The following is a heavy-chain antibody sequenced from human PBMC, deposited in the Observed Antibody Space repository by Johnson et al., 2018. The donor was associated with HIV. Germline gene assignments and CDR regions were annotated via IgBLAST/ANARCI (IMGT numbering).Heavy chain of an antibody. Sequence: VQLVESGGGLVQPGGSLRLSCAASGFTFSSYWMSWVRQAPGKGLEWVANIKQDGSEKYYVDSVKGRITISTDNAKNSLYLLMNTLVAEDAAVYYCARVLAYCGGYCSPGAFDIWGQGTMVTVSS. CDR1: GFTFSSYW. CDR3: ARVLAYCGGYCSPGAFDI. J-gene: IGHJ3*02. V-gene: IGHV3-7*01. D-gene: IGHD2-21*02. CDR2: IKQDGSEK.